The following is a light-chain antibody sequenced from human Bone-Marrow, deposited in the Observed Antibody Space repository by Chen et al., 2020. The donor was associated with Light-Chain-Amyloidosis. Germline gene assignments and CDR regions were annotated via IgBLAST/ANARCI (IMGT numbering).Light chain of an antibody. Sequence: QSALTQPASVSGSPGQSITISCTGTSGDVGTYNYVSWYQQHPGKAPKVMIYAVSNRPSGVSNSFSGSKSGNTASLTISGLQAEDEDDYYCSSFTSSSSYVFGPGTKVTVL. CDR1: SGDVGTYNY. CDR2: AVS. CDR3: SSFTSSSSYV. J-gene: IGLJ1*01. V-gene: IGLV2-14*01.